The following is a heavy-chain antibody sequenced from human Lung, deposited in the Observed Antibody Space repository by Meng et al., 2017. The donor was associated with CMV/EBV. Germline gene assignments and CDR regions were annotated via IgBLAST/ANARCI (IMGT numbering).Heavy chain of an antibody. CDR2: VYHSGYT. V-gene: IGHV4-4*02. Sequence: GSLRLXCAVSGTSISTSNWWSWVRQPPGKGLEWIGEVYHSGYTNYNPSFKSRVSMSVDRSKNQFSLRLSSVTAADTAVYYCARVTEYGGNCFDSWGQGTLVXVSS. CDR3: ARVTEYGGNCFDS. J-gene: IGHJ4*02. CDR1: GTSISTSNW. D-gene: IGHD4/OR15-4a*01.